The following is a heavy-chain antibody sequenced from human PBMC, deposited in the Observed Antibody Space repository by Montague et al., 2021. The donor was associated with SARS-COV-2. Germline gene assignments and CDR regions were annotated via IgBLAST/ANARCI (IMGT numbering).Heavy chain of an antibody. CDR3: ARTTVVTPYYYYAMDV. CDR2: IHYRGST. Sequence: SETLSLTCTVSGGSISNYYWSWIRQPPGKGLERIGSIHYRGSTHYNPYLKIRITISVDTSRNKFSLKLSSVTAADTAVYFCARTTVVTPYYYYAMDVWGQGTTVTVSS. V-gene: IGHV4-59*05. CDR1: GGSISNYY. J-gene: IGHJ6*02. D-gene: IGHD4-23*01.